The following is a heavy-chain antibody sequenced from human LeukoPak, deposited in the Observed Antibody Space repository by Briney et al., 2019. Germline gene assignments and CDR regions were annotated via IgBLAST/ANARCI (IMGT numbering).Heavy chain of an antibody. D-gene: IGHD6-6*01. J-gene: IGHJ4*02. V-gene: IGHV4-59*01. CDR2: IYYSGST. CDR1: GGSISSYY. Sequence: KPSETLSLTCTVFGGSISSYYWSWIRQPPGKGLEWIGYIYYSGSTNYNPSLKSRVTISVDTSKNQFSLKLSSVTAADTAVYYCARGAIARLPTFDYWGQGTLVTVSS. CDR3: ARGAIARLPTFDY.